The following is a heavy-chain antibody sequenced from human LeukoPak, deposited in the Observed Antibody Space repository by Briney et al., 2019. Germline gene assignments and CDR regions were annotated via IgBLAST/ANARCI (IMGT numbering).Heavy chain of an antibody. D-gene: IGHD2-2*01. CDR3: AASSSSKQPPFDY. J-gene: IGHJ4*02. V-gene: IGHV3-74*01. CDR1: GFTFSDYW. CDR2: IISDGSSV. Sequence: GGSLRLSCIASGFTFSDYWMHWVRQAPGKGPVWVSRIISDGSSVSYVDSVKGRFIMSRDNAKNTLYLQMNSLRVEDTAVYYCAASSSSKQPPFDYWGQGTLVTVSS.